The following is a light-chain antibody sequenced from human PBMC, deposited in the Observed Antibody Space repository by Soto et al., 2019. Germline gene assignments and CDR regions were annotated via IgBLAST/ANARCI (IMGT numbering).Light chain of an antibody. Sequence: QSALTQPASVSGSPGQSITISCTGTSSDVGSYNLVSWYQQHPGKAPKPMIYEVSQRPSGVSNRFSGSKSGNTASLTISGLQAEDEADYYCCSYAGSSTFVVFGGGTKGTVL. CDR3: CSYAGSSTFVV. CDR1: SSDVGSYNL. V-gene: IGLV2-23*02. J-gene: IGLJ2*01. CDR2: EVS.